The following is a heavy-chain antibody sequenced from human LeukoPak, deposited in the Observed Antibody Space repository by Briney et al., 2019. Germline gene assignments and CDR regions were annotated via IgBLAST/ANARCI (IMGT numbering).Heavy chain of an antibody. D-gene: IGHD4-23*01. CDR2: ISWDGGST. J-gene: IGHJ6*03. CDR3: AKAGKDYYYYYMDV. Sequence: PGGSLRLSCAASGFTFDDYAMHWVRQAPGKGLEWVSLISWDGGSTYYADSVKGRFTISRDNSKNSLYLQMNSLRAEDTALYYCAKAGKDYYYYYMDVWGKGTTVTVSS. V-gene: IGHV3-43D*03. CDR1: GFTFDDYA.